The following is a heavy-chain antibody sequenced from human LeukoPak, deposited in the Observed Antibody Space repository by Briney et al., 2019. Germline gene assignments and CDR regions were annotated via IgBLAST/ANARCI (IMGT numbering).Heavy chain of an antibody. D-gene: IGHD2-2*01. Sequence: SQTLSLICTVSGGSMNSYYWSWIRQPAGKGLEWIGRIHGRGATDYSPSLRSRVSISLDKSKSRFSLKLSSVTAADTAIYYCAREDSAAYCTSANCLGFDYWGQGSLVIASP. J-gene: IGHJ4*02. CDR1: GGSMNSYY. V-gene: IGHV4-4*07. CDR2: IHGRGAT. CDR3: AREDSAAYCTSANCLGFDY.